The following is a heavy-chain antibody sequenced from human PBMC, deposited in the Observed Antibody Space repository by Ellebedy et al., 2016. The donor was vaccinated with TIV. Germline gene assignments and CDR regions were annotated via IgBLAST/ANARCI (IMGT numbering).Heavy chain of an antibody. CDR3: ARAPSVVFGSGSYRFAP. J-gene: IGHJ5*02. CDR2: INCNRGGT. D-gene: IGHD3-10*01. Sequence: AASVKVSCKASGYTFTGYYLHWVRQAPGQGLEWMGWINCNRGGTKYAQKFQDWVTMTRDTSISTAYMELNRLKSDDTAVYYCARAPSVVFGSGSYRFAPWGQGTLVTVSS. V-gene: IGHV1-2*04. CDR1: GYTFTGYY.